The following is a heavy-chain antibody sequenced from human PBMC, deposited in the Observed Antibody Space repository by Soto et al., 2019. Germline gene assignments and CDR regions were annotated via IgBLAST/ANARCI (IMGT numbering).Heavy chain of an antibody. CDR3: DRDPKVRGSSQTRTDF. J-gene: IGHJ4*02. Sequence: PSETLSLTCSIYSGSFSGYYWSWIRQPPGKGLEWIGEISQSGNTNYSPSLKSRVSISIDTSKKQFSLNLASVSAADTAVYYCDRDPKVRGSSQTRTDFWGQGTLVTVSS. V-gene: IGHV4-34*01. CDR1: SGSFSGYY. CDR2: ISQSGNT. D-gene: IGHD6-6*01.